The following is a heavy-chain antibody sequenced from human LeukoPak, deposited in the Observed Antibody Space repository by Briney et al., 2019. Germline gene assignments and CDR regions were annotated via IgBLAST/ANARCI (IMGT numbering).Heavy chain of an antibody. V-gene: IGHV3-33*01. D-gene: IGHD3-10*01. CDR2: IWSDGSNK. J-gene: IGHJ4*02. CDR3: VRASGSFDY. Sequence: GGSLRLSCAAPGFTFSDYGIHWVRQAPGKGLEWVAVIWSDGSNKYYADSVKGRFTISRDNSKKTLYLQMNSLRVEDTAVYYCVRASGSFDYWGQGTLVTVSS. CDR1: GFTFSDYG.